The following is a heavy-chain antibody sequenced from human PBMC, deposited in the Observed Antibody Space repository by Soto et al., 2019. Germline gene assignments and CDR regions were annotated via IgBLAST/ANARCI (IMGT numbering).Heavy chain of an antibody. Sequence: SQTLSLPCAISGDSVFSNSAALNWISQSPSRGLEWLGRSYYRSEWYNNYAVSVKSRITINPDTSKNQFAVQLNSVTPEDTAVYYCARGNEVLWVGDRQRPYYYGMDFWGQGTTVTVSS. CDR1: GDSVFSNSAA. J-gene: IGHJ6*02. V-gene: IGHV6-1*01. CDR2: SYYRSEWYN. D-gene: IGHD1-1*01. CDR3: ARGNEVLWVGDRQRPYYYGMDF.